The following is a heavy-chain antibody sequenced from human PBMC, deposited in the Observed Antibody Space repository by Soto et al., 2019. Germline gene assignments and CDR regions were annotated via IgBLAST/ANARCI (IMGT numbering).Heavy chain of an antibody. V-gene: IGHV1-46*01. CDR3: ARDMRYTSGSHYYYYGMDV. J-gene: IGHJ6*02. CDR2: INPSGGST. D-gene: IGHD3-22*01. CDR1: GYTFTSYY. Sequence: ASVKVSCKASGYTFTSYYMHWVRQAPGQGLEWMGIINPSGGSTSYAQKFQGRVTMTRDTSTSTVYMELSSLRSEDTAVYYCARDMRYTSGSHYYYYGMDVWGQGTTVTVSS.